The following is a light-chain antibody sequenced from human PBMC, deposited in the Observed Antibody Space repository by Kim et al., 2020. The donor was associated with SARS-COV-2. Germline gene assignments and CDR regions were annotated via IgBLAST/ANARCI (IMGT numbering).Light chain of an antibody. CDR2: GAS. V-gene: IGKV3-20*01. CDR1: HSGRRSY. CDR3: QQYGSPYT. J-gene: IGKJ2*01. Sequence: SLCTGERDTHSGRDRHSGRRSYLAWYQQKPGQAPRLLIYGASSSATGIPDRFSGSGSGTDFTLTISRLEPEDFAVYYCQQYGSPYTFGQGTKLEI.